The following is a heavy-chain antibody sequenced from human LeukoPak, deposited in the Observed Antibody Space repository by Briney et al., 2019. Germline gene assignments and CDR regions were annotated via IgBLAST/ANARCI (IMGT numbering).Heavy chain of an antibody. J-gene: IGHJ4*02. Sequence: PGGSLRLSCAVSGLTFNIYDMHWVRQAPGKGLEWVAIIRHDGSNKFYADSVKGRFTISRDNSRNTLFLQMNSLRTEDTAVYYCAKFDLWGQGTLVSVSS. CDR1: GLTFNIYD. V-gene: IGHV3-30*02. CDR3: AKFDL. CDR2: IRHDGSNK.